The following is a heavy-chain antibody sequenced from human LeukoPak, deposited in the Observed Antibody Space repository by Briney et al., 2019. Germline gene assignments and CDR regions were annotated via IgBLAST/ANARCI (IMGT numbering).Heavy chain of an antibody. Sequence: GGSLRLSCAASGFAFSDYYMSWIRQAPGKGLEWVSYISSTGIMYYSDSVQGRFTISRDNAKNSLYLQMNSLRAEDTAVYYCTRGGRIAVAGSYYFDYWGQGTLVTVSS. CDR1: GFAFSDYY. V-gene: IGHV3-11*04. CDR2: ISSTGIM. D-gene: IGHD6-19*01. J-gene: IGHJ4*02. CDR3: TRGGRIAVAGSYYFDY.